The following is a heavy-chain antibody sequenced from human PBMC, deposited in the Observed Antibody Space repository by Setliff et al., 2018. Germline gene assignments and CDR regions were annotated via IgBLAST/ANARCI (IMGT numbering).Heavy chain of an antibody. CDR1: GFTFNNYA. CDR3: ATSYYGDYETDY. J-gene: IGHJ4*02. D-gene: IGHD4-17*01. CDR2: ISGSGGST. V-gene: IGHV3-23*01. Sequence: GGSLRLSCEASGFTFNNYAMSWARQAPGKGLEWVSFISGSGGSTYYADSVKGRFTISRDNSKNTLYLQMNSLRAEDTAVYYCATSYYGDYETDYWGQGTLVTVSS.